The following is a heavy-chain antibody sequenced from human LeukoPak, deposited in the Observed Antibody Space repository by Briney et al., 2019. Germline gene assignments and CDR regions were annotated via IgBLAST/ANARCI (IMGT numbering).Heavy chain of an antibody. CDR3: ARRRSGSYFPYD. D-gene: IGHD1-26*01. CDR1: GYTFTGYY. CDR2: INPNSGGT. J-gene: IGHJ4*02. Sequence: ASVKVSCKASGYTFTGYYMHWVRQAPGQGLEWMGWINPNSGGTNYAQKFQGRVTMTRDTSISTAYMELSRLRSDDTGVYYCARRRSGSYFPYDWGQGTLVTVSS. V-gene: IGHV1-2*02.